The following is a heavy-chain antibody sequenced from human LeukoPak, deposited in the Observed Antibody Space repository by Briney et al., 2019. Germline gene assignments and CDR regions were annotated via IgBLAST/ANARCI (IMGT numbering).Heavy chain of an antibody. CDR3: AREGTSGTHLNWFDP. D-gene: IGHD1-1*01. V-gene: IGHV4-59*01. J-gene: IGHJ5*02. Sequence: GSLRLSCAASGFTFSSYVMSWVRQAPGKGLEWIGHIYGSGSTNYNPSLKSRVTLSVDTSKNQFSLKLSSVTAADTAVYYCAREGTSGTHLNWFDPWGQGTLVTVSS. CDR1: GFTFSSYV. CDR2: IYGSGST.